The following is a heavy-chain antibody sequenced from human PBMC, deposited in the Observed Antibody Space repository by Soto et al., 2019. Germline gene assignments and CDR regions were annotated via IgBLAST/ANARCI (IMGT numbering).Heavy chain of an antibody. Sequence: SHTLSLTCVISGYSVSSNDATLDFSIQSPSRGLEWLGRTYYRSKWYNDYAVSVKSRITINPDTSKNQISLQLNSVTPEDTAVYYCVRLIGNSWLDYWGQGTLVTVSS. J-gene: IGHJ4*02. CDR3: VRLIGNSWLDY. CDR2: TYYRSKWYN. V-gene: IGHV6-1*01. CDR1: GYSVSSNDAT. D-gene: IGHD6-13*01.